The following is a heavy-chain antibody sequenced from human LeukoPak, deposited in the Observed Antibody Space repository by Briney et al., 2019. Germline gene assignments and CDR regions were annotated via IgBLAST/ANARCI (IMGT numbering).Heavy chain of an antibody. CDR2: XYYSGST. Sequence: SETLSLTCTVSGGSISSYYWSWIRQPPGKGLEWTGXXYYSGSTNSNPSLKSRVTISVDTSTNQFSLKLSSVTAADTAVYYCARHVSGDYWVYYFYYWGQGTLVTVSS. V-gene: IGHV4-59*08. CDR1: GGSISSYY. D-gene: IGHD4-17*01. CDR3: ARHVSGDYWVYYFYY. J-gene: IGHJ4*02.